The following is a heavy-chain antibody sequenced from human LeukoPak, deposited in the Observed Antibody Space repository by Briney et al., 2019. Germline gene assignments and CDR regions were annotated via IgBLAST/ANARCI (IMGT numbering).Heavy chain of an antibody. V-gene: IGHV1-18*01. CDR3: ARDYDCTNGVCYDY. Sequence: ASVKVSCKASGYTFTSFGISWVRQAPGQGLEWMGWISAYNGNTNYAQKLQGRVTMTTDTSTSTAYMELRSLRSDDTAVYYCARDYDCTNGVCYDYWGQGTLVTVSS. J-gene: IGHJ4*02. D-gene: IGHD2-8*01. CDR1: GYTFTSFG. CDR2: ISAYNGNT.